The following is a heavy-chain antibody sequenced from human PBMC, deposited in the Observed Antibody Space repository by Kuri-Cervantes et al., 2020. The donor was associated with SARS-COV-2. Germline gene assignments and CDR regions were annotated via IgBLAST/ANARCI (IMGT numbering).Heavy chain of an antibody. CDR2: INAGNGNT. V-gene: IGHV1-3*01. Sequence: ASVKVSCKASGYTFTSYAMHWVRQAPGQRLEWMGWINAGNGNTKYSQKFQGRVTITRDTSASTAYMELSSLRSEDTAVYYCARGERYCSSTSCYGGVWGWFDPWGQGTLVTVSS. CDR1: GYTFTSYA. CDR3: ARGERYCSSTSCYGGVWGWFDP. J-gene: IGHJ5*02. D-gene: IGHD2-2*01.